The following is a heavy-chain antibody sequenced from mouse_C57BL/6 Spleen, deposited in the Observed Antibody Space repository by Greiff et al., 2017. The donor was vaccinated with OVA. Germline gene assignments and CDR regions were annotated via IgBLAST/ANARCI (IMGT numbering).Heavy chain of an antibody. CDR3: ARHPLYGSRGYYAMDY. D-gene: IGHD1-1*01. Sequence: VQLQQSGAELARPGASVKLSCKASGYTFTSYGISWVKQRTGQGLEWIGEIYPRSGNTYYNEKFKGKATLTADKSSSTAYMELRSLTSEDSAVYFCARHPLYGSRGYYAMDYWGQGTSVTVSS. CDR1: GYTFTSYG. CDR2: IYPRSGNT. V-gene: IGHV1-81*01. J-gene: IGHJ4*01.